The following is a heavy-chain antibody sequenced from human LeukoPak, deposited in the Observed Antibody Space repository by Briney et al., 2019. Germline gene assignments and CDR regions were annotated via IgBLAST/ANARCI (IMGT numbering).Heavy chain of an antibody. J-gene: IGHJ4*02. D-gene: IGHD3-9*01. CDR2: INHRGTT. CDR1: GGSFSDYY. CDR3: ARAFDYYFDY. V-gene: IGHV4-34*01. Sequence: PSETLSLTCAVSGGSFSDYYWIWIRQPPGKGLEWIAEINHRGTTNYNPSLKSRVSISVDTSNRHFSLKLTSVTAADTAVYYCARAFDYYFDYWTQGTLVTVSS.